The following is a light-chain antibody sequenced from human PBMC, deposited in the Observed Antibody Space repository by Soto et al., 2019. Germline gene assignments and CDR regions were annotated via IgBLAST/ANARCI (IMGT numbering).Light chain of an antibody. CDR3: QQLNSYLP. V-gene: IGKV1-9*01. J-gene: IGKJ2*01. Sequence: DIQLTQSPSFLSASVGDRVTITCRASQGISSYLAWYQQKPGKAPKLLIYAASTLQSGVPSRFSGSGSGTELTLTISSLQPEDFATYYCQQLNSYLPFGQGTKLEIK. CDR2: AAS. CDR1: QGISSY.